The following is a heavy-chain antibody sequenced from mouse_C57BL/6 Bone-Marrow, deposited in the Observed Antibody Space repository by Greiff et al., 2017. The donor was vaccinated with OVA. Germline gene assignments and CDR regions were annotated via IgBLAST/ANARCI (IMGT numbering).Heavy chain of an antibody. Sequence: EVKVVESGGGLVQSGRSLRLSCATSGFTFSDFYMEWVRQAPGKGLAWIAASRNKANDYTTEYSASVKGRFIVSRDTSQSILYLQMNALRAEDTAIYYCARDARVTTSPYAMDYWGQGTSVTVSS. CDR1: GFTFSDFY. V-gene: IGHV7-1*01. D-gene: IGHD2-2*01. CDR2: SRNKANDYTT. CDR3: ARDARVTTSPYAMDY. J-gene: IGHJ4*01.